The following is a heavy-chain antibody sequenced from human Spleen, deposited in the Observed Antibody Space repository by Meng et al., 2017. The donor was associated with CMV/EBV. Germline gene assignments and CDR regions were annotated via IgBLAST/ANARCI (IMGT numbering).Heavy chain of an antibody. CDR3: ASLDTAMVTYFDY. D-gene: IGHD5-18*01. Sequence: ASVKVSCKASGYTFTGYYMHWVRQAPGQGLEWMGWINPNSGGTNYAQKFQGRVTITADKSTSTAYMELSSLRSEDTAVYYCASLDTAMVTYFDYWGQGTLVTVSS. CDR2: INPNSGGT. V-gene: IGHV1-2*02. CDR1: GYTFTGYY. J-gene: IGHJ4*02.